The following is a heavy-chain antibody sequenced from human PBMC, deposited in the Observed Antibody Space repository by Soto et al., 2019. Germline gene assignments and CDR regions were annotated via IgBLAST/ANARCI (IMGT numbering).Heavy chain of an antibody. V-gene: IGHV3-30*18. Sequence: QEQLVESGGGVVQPGKSLRLSCTASRFAFSSYAMHWVRQAPGKGLEWVAVISYDGGYENYADSVKGRFTVSRENSKNTLWLRMNSLRAEDTALYYCAKGTTVTPWRYLDLWGQGTLVTVSS. D-gene: IGHD4-17*01. CDR3: AKGTTVTPWRYLDL. J-gene: IGHJ2*01. CDR2: ISYDGGYE. CDR1: RFAFSSYA.